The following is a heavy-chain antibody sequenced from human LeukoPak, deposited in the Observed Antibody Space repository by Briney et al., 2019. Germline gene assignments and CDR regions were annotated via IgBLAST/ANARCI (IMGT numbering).Heavy chain of an antibody. CDR1: GGSISSSSYY. J-gene: IGHJ2*01. V-gene: IGHV4-39*01. Sequence: SETLSLTXTVSGGSISSSSYYWGWIRQPPGKGLEWIGSIYYSGSTYYNPSLKSRVTISVDTSKNQFSLKLSSVTAADTAVYYCARRTEYSSGWYLRGWYFDLWGRGTLVTVSS. CDR3: ARRTEYSSGWYLRGWYFDL. CDR2: IYYSGST. D-gene: IGHD6-19*01.